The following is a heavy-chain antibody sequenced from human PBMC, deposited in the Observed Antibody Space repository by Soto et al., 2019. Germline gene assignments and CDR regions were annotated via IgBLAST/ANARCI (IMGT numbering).Heavy chain of an antibody. J-gene: IGHJ4*02. V-gene: IGHV4-38-2*01. Sequence: SETLSLTCGVSGYSITSGFYWGWIRQPPGKGLEWIASISYSGNTYYNPSLESRISIAVDTSKNQFSLRLTSVTAADTALYYCTRGAGAPMVRFDYWGQGTLVTVSS. CDR1: GYSITSGFY. CDR3: TRGAGAPMVRFDY. D-gene: IGHD5-18*01. CDR2: ISYSGNT.